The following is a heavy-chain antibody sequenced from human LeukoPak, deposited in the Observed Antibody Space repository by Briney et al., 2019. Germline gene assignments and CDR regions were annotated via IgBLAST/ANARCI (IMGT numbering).Heavy chain of an antibody. V-gene: IGHV3-11*06. CDR2: ISSSSGYT. CDR3: ARVYSGSYYDFDY. D-gene: IGHD1-26*01. J-gene: IGHJ4*02. Sequence: GGSLRLSCAASGFTFSDYYMSWIRQAPGKGLEWVSYISSSSGYTNYADSVKGRFTISRDNAKNSLYLQMNSLRAEDTAVHYCARVYSGSYYDFDYWGQGTLVTVSS. CDR1: GFTFSDYY.